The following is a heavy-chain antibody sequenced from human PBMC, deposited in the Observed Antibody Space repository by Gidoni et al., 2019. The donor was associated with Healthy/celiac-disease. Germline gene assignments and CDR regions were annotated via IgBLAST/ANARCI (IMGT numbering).Heavy chain of an antibody. CDR3: ARDRYLELVPGGGYYYYGMDV. CDR2: IYYSGST. J-gene: IGHJ6*02. Sequence: QVQLQESGPGLVKPSEHLSLTCTVSGGSVSSGRYYLSWIRQPPGKGLEWIGYIYYSGSTNYNPSLKSLVTISVDTSKNQFSLKLSSVTAADTAVYYCARDRYLELVPGGGYYYYGMDVWGQGTTVTVSS. D-gene: IGHD1-7*01. V-gene: IGHV4-61*01. CDR1: GGSVSSGRYY.